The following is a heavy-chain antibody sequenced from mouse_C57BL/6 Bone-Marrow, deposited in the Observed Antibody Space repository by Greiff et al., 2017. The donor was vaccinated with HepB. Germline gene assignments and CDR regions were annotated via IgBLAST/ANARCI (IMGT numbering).Heavy chain of an antibody. J-gene: IGHJ2*01. CDR3: ARLRAIYSSRYVDY. Sequence: QVQLQQSGAELVRPGTSVKVSCKASGYAFTNYLIEWVKQRPGQGLEWIGVINPGSGGTNYNEKFKGKATLTADKSSSTAYMTLSSLTSEDSAVYFCARLRAIYSSRYVDYWGQGTTLTVSS. V-gene: IGHV1-54*01. D-gene: IGHD1-1*01. CDR1: GYAFTNYL. CDR2: INPGSGGT.